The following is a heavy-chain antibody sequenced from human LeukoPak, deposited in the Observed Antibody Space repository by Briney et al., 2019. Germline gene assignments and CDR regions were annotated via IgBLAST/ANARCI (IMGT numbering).Heavy chain of an antibody. CDR2: INPKSGGT. V-gene: IGHV1-2*06. CDR3: ARDPWGGDIVVVPAAIHDP. CDR1: GYRFTAFY. Sequence: GASVTVSCKASGYRFTAFYMHWVRQAPGQGLEWMGRINPKSGGTNYAQKFQGRVTMTRDTSISTAYMELSRLRSDDTAVFYCARDPWGGDIVVVPAAIHDPWGQGTLVTVSS. J-gene: IGHJ5*02. D-gene: IGHD2-2*01.